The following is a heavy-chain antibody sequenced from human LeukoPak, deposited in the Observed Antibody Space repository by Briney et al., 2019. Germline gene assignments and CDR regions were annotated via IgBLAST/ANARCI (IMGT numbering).Heavy chain of an antibody. V-gene: IGHV3-30*14. Sequence: PGGSLRLSCAASGFTFSSYAMHWVRQAPGKGLEWVAVISYDGSNKYYADSVKGRFTISRDNSKNTLDLQMNSLRAEDTAVYYCARGGVWGSPFPYDYWGQGTLVTVSS. CDR2: ISYDGSNK. D-gene: IGHD3-16*01. CDR3: ARGGVWGSPFPYDY. J-gene: IGHJ4*02. CDR1: GFTFSSYA.